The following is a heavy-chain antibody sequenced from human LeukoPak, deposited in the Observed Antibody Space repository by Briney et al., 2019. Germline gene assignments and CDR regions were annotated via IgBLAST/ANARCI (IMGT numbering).Heavy chain of an antibody. D-gene: IGHD6-13*01. CDR3: ARDRAAGTH. CDR2: IKQDGSEK. V-gene: IGHV3-7*01. CDR1: GFTFSSYW. Sequence: GGSLRLSCAAPGFTFSSYWMSWVRQAPGKGLEWVANIKQDGSEKYYVDSVKGRFTIPRDNAKNSLYLQMNSLRAEDTAVYYCARDRAAGTHWGQGTLVTVSS. J-gene: IGHJ4*02.